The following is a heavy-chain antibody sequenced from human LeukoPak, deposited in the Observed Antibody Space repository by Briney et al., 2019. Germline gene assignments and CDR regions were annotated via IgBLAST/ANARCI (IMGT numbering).Heavy chain of an antibody. CDR1: GGSISSYY. D-gene: IGHD3-22*01. V-gene: IGHV4-34*01. Sequence: PSETLSLTCTVSGGSISSYYWSWIRQPAGKGLEWIGEINHSGSTNYNPSLKSRVTISLDTSKNQFSLKLSSVTAADTAVYYCASFGSGYYDSSGYYFLGDYWGQGTLVTVSS. CDR2: INHSGST. CDR3: ASFGSGYYDSSGYYFLGDY. J-gene: IGHJ4*02.